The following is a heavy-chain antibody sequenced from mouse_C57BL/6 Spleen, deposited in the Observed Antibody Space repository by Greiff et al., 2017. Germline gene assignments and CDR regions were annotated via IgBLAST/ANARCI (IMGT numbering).Heavy chain of an antibody. CDR3: SRTIDGYYGGD. J-gene: IGHJ2*01. CDR2: IHPNSGST. V-gene: IGHV1-64*01. CDR1: GYTFTSYW. D-gene: IGHD2-3*01. Sequence: QVQLQQPGAELVKPGASVKLSCKASGYTFTSYWMHWVKQRPGQGLEWIGMIHPNSGSTNYNEKFKSKATLTVDKSSSTAYMQLSSLTSEDSAVYYCSRTIDGYYGGDWGQGTTLTVSS.